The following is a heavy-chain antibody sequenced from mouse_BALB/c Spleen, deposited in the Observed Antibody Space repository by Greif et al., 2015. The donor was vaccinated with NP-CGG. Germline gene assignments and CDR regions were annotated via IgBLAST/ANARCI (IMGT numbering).Heavy chain of an antibody. CDR3: ASEGGYGNYAMDY. CDR1: GYTFTSYW. CDR2: INPSNGRT. V-gene: IGHV1S81*02. D-gene: IGHD2-10*02. J-gene: IGHJ4*01. Sequence: VQLQESGAELVKPGASVKLSCKASGYTFTSYWMHWVKQRPGQGLEWIGEINPSNGRTNYNEKFKSKATLTVDKSSSTAYMQLSSLTSEDSAVYYCASEGGYGNYAMDYWGQGTSVTVSS.